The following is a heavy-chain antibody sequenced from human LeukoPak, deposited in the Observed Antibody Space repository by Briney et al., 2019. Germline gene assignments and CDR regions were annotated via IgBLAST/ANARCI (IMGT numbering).Heavy chain of an antibody. D-gene: IGHD6-13*01. CDR3: AKDLDQQLAYFDY. CDR2: ISGSGGST. Sequence: GGSLRLSCAVSGFTFSSYGMSWVRQAPGKGLEWVSGISGSGGSTYYADSVKGRFTISRDNSKNTLYVQMNSLRAEDTAVYYCAKDLDQQLAYFDYWGQGTPVTVSS. CDR1: GFTFSSYG. J-gene: IGHJ4*02. V-gene: IGHV3-23*01.